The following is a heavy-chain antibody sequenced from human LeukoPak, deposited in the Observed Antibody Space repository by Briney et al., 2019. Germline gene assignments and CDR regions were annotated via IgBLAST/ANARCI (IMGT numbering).Heavy chain of an antibody. CDR2: IGGGGGST. D-gene: IGHD5-24*01. Sequence: GGSLRLSCAASGFTFSNYAMSWVRQAPGKGLEWVSGIGGGGGSTYYADSVKGRFTISRDNSKGTLYLQMNSLRAEDTAVYYCARDPLYRDGHNYFHHWGQGSLVTVSS. V-gene: IGHV3-23*01. CDR3: ARDPLYRDGHNYFHH. CDR1: GFTFSNYA. J-gene: IGHJ1*01.